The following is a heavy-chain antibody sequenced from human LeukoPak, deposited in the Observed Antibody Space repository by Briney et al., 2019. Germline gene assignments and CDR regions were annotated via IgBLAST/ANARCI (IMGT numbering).Heavy chain of an antibody. J-gene: IGHJ4*02. CDR3: ARDLYSYGSGSWLGYYFDY. V-gene: IGHV4-59*01. D-gene: IGHD3-10*01. CDR2: IYYSGST. Sequence: PSETLSLTCTVSGGSISSYYWSWIRQPPGKGLEWIGYIYYSGSTNYNPSLKSRATISVDTSKNQFSLKLSSVTAADTAIYYCARDLYSYGSGSWLGYYFDYWGQGTLVTVSS. CDR1: GGSISSYY.